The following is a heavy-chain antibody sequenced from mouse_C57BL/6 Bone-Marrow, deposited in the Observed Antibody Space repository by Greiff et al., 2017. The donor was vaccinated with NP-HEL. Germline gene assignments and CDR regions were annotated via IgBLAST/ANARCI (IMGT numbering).Heavy chain of an antibody. J-gene: IGHJ2*01. CDR3: ARGYYGSPFDY. D-gene: IGHD1-1*01. Sequence: VQLHQSGAELVRPGTSVKMSCKASGYTFTNYWIGWAKQRPGHGLEWIGDIYPGGGYTNYNEKFKGKATLTADKSSSTAYMQFSSLTSEDSAIYYCARGYYGSPFDYWGQGTTLTVSS. V-gene: IGHV1-63*01. CDR1: GYTFTNYW. CDR2: IYPGGGYT.